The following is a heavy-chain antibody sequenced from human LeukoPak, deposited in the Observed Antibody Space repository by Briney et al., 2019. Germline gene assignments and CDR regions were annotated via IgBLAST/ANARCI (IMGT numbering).Heavy chain of an antibody. Sequence: PSGTLSLTCAVSGGSISSSDWWSWVRQPPGRGLEWIGYIWRSDHTNYNPSLKSRVTMSLDKSKNQFSLKLSPVTAADTAVYYCARDPHCSSTNCPFDFWGQGTLVIVSS. D-gene: IGHD2-2*01. J-gene: IGHJ4*02. CDR3: ARDPHCSSTNCPFDF. V-gene: IGHV4-4*02. CDR1: GGSISSSDW. CDR2: IWRSDHT.